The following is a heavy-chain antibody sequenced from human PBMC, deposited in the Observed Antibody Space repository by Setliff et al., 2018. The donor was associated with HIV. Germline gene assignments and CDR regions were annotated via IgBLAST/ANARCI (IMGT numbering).Heavy chain of an antibody. CDR3: ARDTVRATFSDY. CDR2: ISPDNGNR. V-gene: IGHV1-2*02. Sequence: ASVKVSCKSSGYTFTDYFMHWVRQAPGQGLEWMGWISPDNGNRRILRRFQGRVTMTRDTSINTAYMELSGLTSDDTAVYYCARDTVRATFSDYWGQGTLVTVSS. J-gene: IGHJ4*02. D-gene: IGHD1-26*01. CDR1: GYTFTDYF.